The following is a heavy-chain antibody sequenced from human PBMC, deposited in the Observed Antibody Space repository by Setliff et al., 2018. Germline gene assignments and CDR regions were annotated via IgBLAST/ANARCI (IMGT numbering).Heavy chain of an antibody. CDR1: GGSISSMSYY. D-gene: IGHD7-27*01. CDR2: IHNSGST. Sequence: PSETLSLTCTVSGGSISSMSYYWGWIRQPPGKGLEWIGSIHNSGSTNYNSYLKSRVIISIDNSKTQLTLKLSSVTAADTAMYFCARDNWVMVQTHNYYYMDVWGKGTTVTVSS. CDR3: ARDNWVMVQTHNYYYMDV. V-gene: IGHV4-39*06. J-gene: IGHJ6*03.